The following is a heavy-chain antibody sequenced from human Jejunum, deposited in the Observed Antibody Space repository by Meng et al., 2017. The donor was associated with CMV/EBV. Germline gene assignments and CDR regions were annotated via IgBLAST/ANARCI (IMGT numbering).Heavy chain of an antibody. Sequence: SVKVSCHAYGYTCADYYMHWVRQAPGQGLEWMGRIHPNSGDTVYAQKFQGRVTLTRDTSISTAYMEVSSLRSDDTAVYYCARNYRDYWGQGTLVTVSS. D-gene: IGHD3-10*01. CDR3: ARNYRDY. V-gene: IGHV1-2*06. CDR2: IHPNSGDT. J-gene: IGHJ4*02. CDR1: GYTCADYY.